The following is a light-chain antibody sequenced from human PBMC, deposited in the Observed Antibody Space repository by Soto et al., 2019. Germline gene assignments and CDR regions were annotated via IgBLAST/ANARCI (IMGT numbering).Light chain of an antibody. V-gene: IGKV1-9*01. CDR3: QHLNSYLGT. J-gene: IGKJ1*01. CDR1: QGISSY. Sequence: IQLTQSPSSLSASVGDRVTITCLASQGISSYLAWYQQKPGKAPKLLIYAACTLQSGVPSRFSDSGSGTDFTLTISSLQPEGFATYYCQHLNSYLGTFGQGTKVEIK. CDR2: AAC.